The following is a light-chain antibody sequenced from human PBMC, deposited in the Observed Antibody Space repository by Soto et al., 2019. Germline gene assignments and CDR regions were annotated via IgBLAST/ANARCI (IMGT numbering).Light chain of an antibody. V-gene: IGKV2-30*01. CDR1: QSIVFSDGNTY. J-gene: IGKJ1*01. CDR3: MQGTRWLWT. Sequence: DVVLTQSPLSLPVALGQPASISCRSSQSIVFSDGNTYLNWFHQRPGQSARRLIYKVSNRDSGVPDRFSGSGSGTEFTLKISRVEAEDVGVYYCMQGTRWLWTFGQGTKVEIK. CDR2: KVS.